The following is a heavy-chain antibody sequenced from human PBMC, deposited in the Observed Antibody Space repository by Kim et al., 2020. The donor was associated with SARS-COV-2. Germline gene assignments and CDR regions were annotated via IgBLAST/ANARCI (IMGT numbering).Heavy chain of an antibody. CDR3: ARDRWGINTNRWRTADFAFDV. D-gene: IGHD2-8*01. CDR2: INTNTGKP. V-gene: IGHV7-4-1*02. CDR1: GYTFTSHA. Sequence: ASVKVSCKASGYTFTSHALNWVRLAPGQGLEWIGWINTNTGKPTYAQGFTGRFVFSLDTSVSTAFLQINSLKSEATGIFYCARDRWGINTNRWRTADFAFDVWRQGTSVTVSA. J-gene: IGHJ6*01.